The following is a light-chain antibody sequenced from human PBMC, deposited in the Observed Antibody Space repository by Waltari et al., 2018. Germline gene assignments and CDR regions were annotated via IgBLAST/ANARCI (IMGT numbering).Light chain of an antibody. CDR2: LGS. V-gene: IGKV2-28*01. CDR1: QSLLHNNGYNY. Sequence: DIVMTQSPLSLPVTPGEPASISCRSSQSLLHNNGYNYLDWYLQKPGQSPQLLIYLGSNRASGVPDRFSGSGSGTDFTLRISRVEAEDVGVYYCMQASHTPSVAFGGGTKVEIK. CDR3: MQASHTPSVA. J-gene: IGKJ4*01.